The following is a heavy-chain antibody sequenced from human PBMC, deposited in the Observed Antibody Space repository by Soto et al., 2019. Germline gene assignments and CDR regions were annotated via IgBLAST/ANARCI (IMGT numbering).Heavy chain of an antibody. CDR2: IYSGGST. V-gene: IGHV3-66*01. J-gene: IGHJ3*02. CDR3: ARDRGYSYDSDAFDI. D-gene: IGHD5-18*01. Sequence: EVQLVESGGGLVQPGGSLRLSCAASGFTVSSNYMSWVRQAPGKGLEWVSVIYSGGSTYYADSVKGRFTISRDNSKNTLYLKMNSLRAEDTAVYYCARDRGYSYDSDAFDIWGQGTMVTVSS. CDR1: GFTVSSNY.